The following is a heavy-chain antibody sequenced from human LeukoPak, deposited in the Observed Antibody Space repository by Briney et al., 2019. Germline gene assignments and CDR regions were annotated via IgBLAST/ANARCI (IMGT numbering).Heavy chain of an antibody. D-gene: IGHD6-19*01. J-gene: IGHJ4*02. Sequence: PSETLSLTRAVYGGSFSGYYWSWIRQPPGKGLEWIGEINHSGSTNYNPSLKSRVTKSVDTSKNQFSLKLSSVTAADTAVYYCARGQALYSSGWSRDYWGQGTLVTVSS. CDR1: GGSFSGYY. V-gene: IGHV4-34*01. CDR2: INHSGST. CDR3: ARGQALYSSGWSRDY.